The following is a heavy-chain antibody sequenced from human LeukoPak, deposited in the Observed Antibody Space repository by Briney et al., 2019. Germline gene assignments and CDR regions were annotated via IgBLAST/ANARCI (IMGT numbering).Heavy chain of an antibody. J-gene: IGHJ4*02. D-gene: IGHD2-21*01. Sequence: GGSLRLSYAASGFTFSSYAMHWVRQAPGKGLEWVAVISYDGSNKYYADSVKGRFTISRDNSKNTLYLQMNSLRAEDTAVYYCARGLGGGDTTDYWGQGTLVTVSS. V-gene: IGHV3-30-3*01. CDR2: ISYDGSNK. CDR3: ARGLGGGDTTDY. CDR1: GFTFSSYA.